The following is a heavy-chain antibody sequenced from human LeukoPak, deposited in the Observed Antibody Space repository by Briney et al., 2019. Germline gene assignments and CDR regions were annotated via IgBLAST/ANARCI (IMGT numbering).Heavy chain of an antibody. CDR1: GGTFSSYA. V-gene: IGHV1-69*05. CDR2: IIPIFGTA. D-gene: IGHD6-13*01. Sequence: SVKVSCKASGGTFSSYAISWVRQAPGQGLEWMGRIIPIFGTANYAQKFQGRVTITTDESTSTAYMELSSLRSEDTAVYYCASSSWYGGKDIFDYWGQGTLVTVSS. J-gene: IGHJ4*02. CDR3: ASSSWYGGKDIFDY.